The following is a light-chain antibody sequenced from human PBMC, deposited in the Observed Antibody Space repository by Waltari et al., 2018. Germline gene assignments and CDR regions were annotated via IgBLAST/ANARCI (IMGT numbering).Light chain of an antibody. CDR1: QSVSRT. CDR3: QHYVRLPAT. Sequence: EIVLTQSPGTLSLSPGERATLSCRASQSVSRTLAWYQQKPGQAPKLLIYGASIRATGIPDSFTGSGSGTDFRLTISSLEPEDFAIYFCQHYVRLPATFGQGTKVEIK. CDR2: GAS. V-gene: IGKV3-20*01. J-gene: IGKJ1*01.